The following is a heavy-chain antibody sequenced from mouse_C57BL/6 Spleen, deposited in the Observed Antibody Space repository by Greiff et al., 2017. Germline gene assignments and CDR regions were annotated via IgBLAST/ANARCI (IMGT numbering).Heavy chain of an antibody. D-gene: IGHD1-1*01. CDR2: IDPEAGDT. V-gene: IGHV14-1*01. CDR3: TVYYDGSSDRDFEV. Sequence: VQLQQSGAELVRPGASVKLSCTASGFNIKDYYMHWVKQRPEQGLEWIGRIDPEAGDTEYAPKFQGRGTMTADTSSNTTYLQLSSLKSEDTAVYYCTVYYDGSSDRDFEVWGTGTTGTVSS. CDR1: GFNIKDYY. J-gene: IGHJ1*03.